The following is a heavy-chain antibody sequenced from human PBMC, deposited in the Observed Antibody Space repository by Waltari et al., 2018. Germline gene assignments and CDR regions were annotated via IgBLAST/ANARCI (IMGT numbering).Heavy chain of an antibody. CDR1: GGSISSHY. CDR2: IYYSGST. CDR3: ARALRWFDP. J-gene: IGHJ5*02. V-gene: IGHV4-59*11. Sequence: QVQLQESGPGLVKPSETLSLTCTVSGGSISSHYWSWIRQPPGKGLEWIGYIYYSGSTNDNPTLKGRVTISVDTSKNQFSLKLSSVTAADTAVYYCARALRWFDPWGQGTLVTVSS.